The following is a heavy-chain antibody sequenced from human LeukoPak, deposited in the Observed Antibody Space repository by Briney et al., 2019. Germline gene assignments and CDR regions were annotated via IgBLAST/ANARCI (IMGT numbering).Heavy chain of an antibody. D-gene: IGHD3-10*01. V-gene: IGHV1-2*02. CDR2: INPNSGGT. CDR1: GYTFTGYY. CDR3: ASVPLMVRGAPFDY. Sequence: ASVKVSCKASGYTFTGYYMHWVRQAPGQGLEWMGWINPNSGGTNYAQKFQGRVTMTRDTSISTAYMELSRLRSDDTAVYYCASVPLMVRGAPFDYWGQGTLVTVSS. J-gene: IGHJ4*02.